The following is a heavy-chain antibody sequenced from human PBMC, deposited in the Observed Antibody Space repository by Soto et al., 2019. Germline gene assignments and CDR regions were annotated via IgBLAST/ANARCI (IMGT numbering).Heavy chain of an antibody. CDR2: IWYDGSNK. Sequence: GGSLRLSCAASGFTFSSYGMHWVRQTPGKGLEWVAVIWYDGSNKNYVDSVKGGFIISRDNTRNTLYLEMNSLRAEDTAMYYCARGIWLQLGPDYWGQGTLVTVSS. D-gene: IGHD2-21*01. CDR1: GFTFSSYG. CDR3: ARGIWLQLGPDY. V-gene: IGHV3-33*01. J-gene: IGHJ4*02.